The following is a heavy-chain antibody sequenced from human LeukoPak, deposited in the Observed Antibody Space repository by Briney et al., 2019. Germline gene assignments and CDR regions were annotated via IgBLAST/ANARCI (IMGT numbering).Heavy chain of an antibody. V-gene: IGHV3-74*01. CDR3: ATLRGGSNTLDF. J-gene: IGHJ4*02. Sequence: PGGSLGLSCAASGFSFSSFRMHWVRQAPGKGLVWVSRINTDGSSIIYADPVKGRFTISRDNAKNTLYLQMNSLRAEDTAVYYCATLRGGSNTLDFWGQGTLVTVSS. D-gene: IGHD2-15*01. CDR1: GFSFSSFR. CDR2: INTDGSSI.